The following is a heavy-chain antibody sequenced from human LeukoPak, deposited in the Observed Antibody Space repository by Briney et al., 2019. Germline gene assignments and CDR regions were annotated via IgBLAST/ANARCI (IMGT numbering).Heavy chain of an antibody. CDR3: ARVINLREQWLAY. D-gene: IGHD6-19*01. V-gene: IGHV1-8*01. Sequence: ASVKVSCKASGYTFTSYDINWVRQATGQGLEWMGWMNPNSGNTGSAQKFQGRVTMTRNTSISTAYMELSSLRSEDTAVYYCARVINLREQWLAYWGQGTLVTVSS. J-gene: IGHJ4*02. CDR1: GYTFTSYD. CDR2: MNPNSGNT.